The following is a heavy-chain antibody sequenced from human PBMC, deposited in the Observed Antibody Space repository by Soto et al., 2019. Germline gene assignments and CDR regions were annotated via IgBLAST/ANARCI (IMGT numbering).Heavy chain of an antibody. CDR3: AKLMGPISSSWYLGAFDI. J-gene: IGHJ3*02. D-gene: IGHD6-13*01. CDR1: GYTFTSYA. V-gene: IGHV1-3*01. CDR2: INAGNGNT. Sequence: AASVKVSCKASGYTFTSYAMHWVRQAPGQRLEWMGWINAGNGNTKYSQKFQGRVTITGDTSASTAYMELSSLRSEDTAVYYCAKLMGPISSSWYLGAFDIWGQGTMVTVSS.